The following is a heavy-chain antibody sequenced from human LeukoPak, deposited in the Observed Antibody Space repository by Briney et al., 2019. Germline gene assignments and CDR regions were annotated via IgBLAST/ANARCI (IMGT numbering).Heavy chain of an antibody. D-gene: IGHD2-2*01. CDR2: ISSRGSTI. J-gene: IGHJ6*04. V-gene: IGHV3-48*03. Sequence: GGSLRLSCAASGFTFSSYEMNWVRQAPGKGLEWVSYISSRGSTIYYADSVKGRFTISRDNAKNSLYLQMNSLRAEDTAVYYCARDRIVVVPAARVYYYYGMDVWGKGTTVTVSS. CDR1: GFTFSSYE. CDR3: ARDRIVVVPAARVYYYYGMDV.